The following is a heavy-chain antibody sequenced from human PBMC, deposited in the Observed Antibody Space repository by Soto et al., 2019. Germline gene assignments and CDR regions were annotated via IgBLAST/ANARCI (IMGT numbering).Heavy chain of an antibody. CDR3: AKDKPGSTGTSSY. D-gene: IGHD1-1*01. Sequence: GGSLRLSCAASGFTFSSYALSWVRQAPGKGREWVSAISGSGGSTYYADSVKGRFTISRDNSKNTLYLQMNSLRAEDTAVYYCAKDKPGSTGTSSYWGQGTLVTVSS. J-gene: IGHJ4*02. CDR2: ISGSGGST. CDR1: GFTFSSYA. V-gene: IGHV3-23*01.